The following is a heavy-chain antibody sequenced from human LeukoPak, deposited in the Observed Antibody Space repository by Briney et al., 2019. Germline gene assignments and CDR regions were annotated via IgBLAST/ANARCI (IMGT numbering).Heavy chain of an antibody. Sequence: RGESLKISCKGSGYSFTSYCIGWVCQMPGKGLEWMGIIYPGDSDTRYSPSFQGQVTISTDKSISTAYLQWNSLKASDTAMYYCARLFGGSGWYFDYWGQGTLVTVSS. J-gene: IGHJ4*02. CDR3: ARLFGGSGWYFDY. V-gene: IGHV5-51*01. CDR2: IYPGDSDT. D-gene: IGHD6-19*01. CDR1: GYSFTSYC.